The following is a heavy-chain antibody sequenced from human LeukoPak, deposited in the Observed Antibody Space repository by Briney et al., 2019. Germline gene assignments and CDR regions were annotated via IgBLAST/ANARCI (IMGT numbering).Heavy chain of an antibody. V-gene: IGHV3-66*01. CDR1: GFTVGSIH. CDR2: IYNGDNT. D-gene: IGHD6-19*01. Sequence: PGGSLRLSCAVSGFTVGSIHMACVRQAPGKGLEWVSVIYNGDNTYYADSVRGRFTISRDNSKNTMYLQMNSLRAEDTAVYYCARASQWLAFDYWGQGTLVTVSS. J-gene: IGHJ4*02. CDR3: ARASQWLAFDY.